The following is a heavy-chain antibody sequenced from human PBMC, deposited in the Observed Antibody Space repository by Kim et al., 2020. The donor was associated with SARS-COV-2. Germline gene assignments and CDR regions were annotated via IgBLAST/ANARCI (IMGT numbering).Heavy chain of an antibody. Sequence: SETLSLTCTVSGGSFSGSSYYWGCMRQAQGRGWVWVTTLSGSGNSNPNLTSQVPVSVDTSTTQISLSLNLVTATATAVSFCSRWGRYSLWFCGLFYFDY. CDR3: SRWGRYSLWFCGLFYFDY. V-gene: IGHV4-34*01. CDR2: TTLSGSG. D-gene: IGHD3-10*01. CDR1: GGSFSGSSYY. J-gene: IGHJ4*01.